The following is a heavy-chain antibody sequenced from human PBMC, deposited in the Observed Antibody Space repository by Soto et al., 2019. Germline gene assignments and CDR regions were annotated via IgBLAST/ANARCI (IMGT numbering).Heavy chain of an antibody. CDR3: AREKSIAARPPWFDP. D-gene: IGHD6-6*01. Sequence: GASVKVSCKASGYTFTSYGISWVRQAPGQGLEWMGWISAYNGNTNYAQKLQGRVTMTTDTSTSTAYMELRSLRSDDTAVYYCAREKSIAARPPWFDPWGQGTLVTVSS. CDR2: ISAYNGNT. V-gene: IGHV1-18*01. J-gene: IGHJ5*02. CDR1: GYTFTSYG.